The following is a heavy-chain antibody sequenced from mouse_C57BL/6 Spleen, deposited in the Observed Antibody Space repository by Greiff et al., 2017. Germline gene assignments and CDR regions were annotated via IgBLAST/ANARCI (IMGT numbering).Heavy chain of an antibody. Sequence: VKLQESGAELVKPGASVKMSCKASGYTFTTYPIEWMKQNHGKSLEWIGNFHPYNDDTKYNEKFKGKATLTVEKSSSTVYLELSRLTSDDSAVYYCARGNCGSSSFYWYFDVWGTGTTVTVSS. CDR1: GYTFTTYP. J-gene: IGHJ1*03. CDR3: ARGNCGSSSFYWYFDV. D-gene: IGHD1-1*01. CDR2: FHPYNDDT. V-gene: IGHV1-47*01.